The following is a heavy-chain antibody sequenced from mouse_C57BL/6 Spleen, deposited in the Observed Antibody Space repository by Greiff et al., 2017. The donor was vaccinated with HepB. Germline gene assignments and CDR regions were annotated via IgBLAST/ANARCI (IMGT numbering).Heavy chain of an antibody. V-gene: IGHV5-4*03. J-gene: IGHJ2*01. CDR2: ISDGGSYT. CDR1: GFTFSSYA. CDR3: ARGRYFDY. Sequence: DVTLVESGGGLVKPGGSLKLSCAASGFTFSSYAMSWVRQTPEKRLEWVATISDGGSYTYYPDNVKGRFTISRDNAKNNLYLQMSHLKSEDTAMYYCARGRYFDYWGQGTTLTVSS.